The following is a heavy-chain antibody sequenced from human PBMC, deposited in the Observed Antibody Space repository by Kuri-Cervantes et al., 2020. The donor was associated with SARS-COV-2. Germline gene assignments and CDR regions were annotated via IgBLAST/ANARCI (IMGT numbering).Heavy chain of an antibody. J-gene: IGHJ5*02. CDR1: GYSISSGYY. V-gene: IGHV4-38-2*01. D-gene: IGHD3-3*01. Sequence: SETLSLTCAVSGYSISSGYYWGWIRQPPGKGLEWIGSIYHSGSTYYNPSLKSRVTISVDTSKNQFSLKLSSVTAADTAVYYCARGSFVLRLLEWSPMYNWFDPWGQGTLVTVSS. CDR2: IYHSGST. CDR3: ARGSFVLRLLEWSPMYNWFDP.